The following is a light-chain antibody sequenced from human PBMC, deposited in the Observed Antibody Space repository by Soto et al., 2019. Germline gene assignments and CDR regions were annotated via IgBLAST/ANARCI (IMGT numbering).Light chain of an antibody. V-gene: IGLV2-11*01. CDR1: SSDVGGYNY. CDR3: TSDPSSNECHV. Sequence: QSLLPQPRSVSGSPGQSVTISCTVTSSDVGGYNYVSWYQQHPGKAHKLMIYDVSKRPSGVPDRFSGSRSGNTASLIISGLQAEDEAEEYCTSDPSSNECHVFGKGAKVT. CDR2: DVS. J-gene: IGLJ1*01.